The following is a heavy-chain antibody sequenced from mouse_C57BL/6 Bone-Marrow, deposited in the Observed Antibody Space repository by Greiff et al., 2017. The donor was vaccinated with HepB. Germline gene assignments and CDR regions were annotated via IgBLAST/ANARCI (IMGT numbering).Heavy chain of an antibody. CDR3: TRSFYYVIAMDY. Sequence: QVQLQQSGAELVRPGASVTLSCKASGYTFTDYEMHWVKQTPVHGLEWIGAIDPETGGTAYNQKFKGKAILTADKSSSTAYMELRSLTSEDSAVYFCTRSFYYVIAMDYWGQGTSVTVSS. V-gene: IGHV1-15*01. CDR2: IDPETGGT. CDR1: GYTFTDYE. D-gene: IGHD1-1*01. J-gene: IGHJ4*01.